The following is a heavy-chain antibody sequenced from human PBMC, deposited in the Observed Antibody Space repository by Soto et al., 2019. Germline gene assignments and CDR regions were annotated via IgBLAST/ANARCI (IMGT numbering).Heavy chain of an antibody. CDR1: GYTFTSYY. CDR3: ARGYYDFWSGYYPSYNWFDP. J-gene: IGHJ5*02. Sequence: ASVKVSGKASGYTFTSYYMHWVRQAPGQGLEWMGIINPSGGSTSYAQKFQGRVTMTRDTSTSTVYMELSSLRSEDTAVYYCARGYYDFWSGYYPSYNWFDPWGQGTLVTVSS. D-gene: IGHD3-3*01. V-gene: IGHV1-46*01. CDR2: INPSGGST.